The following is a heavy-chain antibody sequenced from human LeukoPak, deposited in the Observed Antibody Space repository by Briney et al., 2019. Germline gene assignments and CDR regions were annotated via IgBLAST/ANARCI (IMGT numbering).Heavy chain of an antibody. Sequence: PSETLSLTCTVSGYSISSSSYYWGWIRQPPGKGLEWIGSIYYSGSTYYNPSLKSRVTISVDTSKNQFSLKLSSVTAADTAVYYCARELAAGNYYMDVWGKGTTVTVSS. V-gene: IGHV4-39*07. CDR3: ARELAAGNYYMDV. CDR2: IYYSGST. D-gene: IGHD6-13*01. CDR1: GYSISSSSYY. J-gene: IGHJ6*03.